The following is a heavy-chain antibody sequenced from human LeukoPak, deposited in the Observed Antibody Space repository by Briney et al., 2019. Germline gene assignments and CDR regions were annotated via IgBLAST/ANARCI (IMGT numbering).Heavy chain of an antibody. Sequence: SETLSLTCTVSGGSISSGDYYWSWIRQPPGKGLEWIGYIYYSGSTYYNPSLKSRVTISVDTSKNQFSLKLSSVTAADTAVYYCARGDGGNSHWFDPWGQGTLVTVSS. CDR2: IYYSGST. CDR3: ARGDGGNSHWFDP. CDR1: GGSISSGDYY. V-gene: IGHV4-30-4*01. D-gene: IGHD4-23*01. J-gene: IGHJ5*02.